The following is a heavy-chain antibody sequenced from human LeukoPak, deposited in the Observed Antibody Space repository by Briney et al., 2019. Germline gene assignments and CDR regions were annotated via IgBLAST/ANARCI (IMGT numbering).Heavy chain of an antibody. CDR2: IYYSGGT. V-gene: IGHV4-59*08. Sequence: SETLSLTCTVSGGSISSYYWSWIRQPPGKGLEWIGYIYYSGGTNYNPSLKSRVTISVDTSKNQFSLKLSSVTAADTAVYYCARRSIAAAGPFDYWGQGTLVTVSS. CDR3: ARRSIAAAGPFDY. CDR1: GGSISSYY. J-gene: IGHJ4*02. D-gene: IGHD6-13*01.